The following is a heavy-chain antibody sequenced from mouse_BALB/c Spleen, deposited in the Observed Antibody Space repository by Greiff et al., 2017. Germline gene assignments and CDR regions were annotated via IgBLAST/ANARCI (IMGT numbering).Heavy chain of an antibody. CDR3: AREGYYGSSYAFDY. Sequence: VQLQQSGPELVKPGASVRISCKASGYTFTSYYIHWVKQRPGQGLEWIGWIYPGNVNTKYNEKFKGKATLTADKSSSTAYMQLSSLTSEDSAVYFCAREGYYGSSYAFDYWGQGTTLTVSS. CDR2: IYPGNVNT. J-gene: IGHJ2*01. CDR1: GYTFTSYY. D-gene: IGHD1-1*01. V-gene: IGHV1S56*01.